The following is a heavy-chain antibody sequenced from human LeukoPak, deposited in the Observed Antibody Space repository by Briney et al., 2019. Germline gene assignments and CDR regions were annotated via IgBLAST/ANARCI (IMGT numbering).Heavy chain of an antibody. V-gene: IGHV3-23*01. CDR1: GFTFSSYA. CDR2: ISGSGGNT. CDR3: AKGRGYSYGFYYFDY. D-gene: IGHD5-18*01. Sequence: GGSLRLSCAASGFTFSSYAVSRVRQAPGKGLEWVSAISGSGGNTYYADSVKGRFTISRDNSKNTLYLQMNSLRAEDTAVYYCAKGRGYSYGFYYFDYWGQGTLVTVSS. J-gene: IGHJ4*02.